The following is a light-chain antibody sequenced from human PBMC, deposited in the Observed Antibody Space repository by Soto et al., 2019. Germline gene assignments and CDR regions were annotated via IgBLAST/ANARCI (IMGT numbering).Light chain of an antibody. CDR2: GAS. V-gene: IGKV3-15*01. Sequence: EIVMTRSPATLSVSPGERANLSCRCIQSVSSNLAWYRQKPGQAPRLLIYGASTRATGIPARFSGSGSGTEFTLTISSLQSEDFAIYYCQQYNNWTPITSGQGTRMEIK. CDR3: QQYNNWTPIT. CDR1: QSVSSN. J-gene: IGKJ5*01.